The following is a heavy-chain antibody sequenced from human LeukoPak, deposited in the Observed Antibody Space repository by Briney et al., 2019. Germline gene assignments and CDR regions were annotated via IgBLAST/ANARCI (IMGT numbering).Heavy chain of an antibody. Sequence: PGGSLRLSCAASGFTFSSYSMNWVRQAPGKGLEWVANIKQDGSEKYYVDSVKGRFTISRDNAKNSLYLQMNSLRAEDTAVYYCARDLPPHYYDSSQGVFDYWGQGTLVTVSS. CDR3: ARDLPPHYYDSSQGVFDY. V-gene: IGHV3-7*01. J-gene: IGHJ4*02. CDR1: GFTFSSYS. D-gene: IGHD3-22*01. CDR2: IKQDGSEK.